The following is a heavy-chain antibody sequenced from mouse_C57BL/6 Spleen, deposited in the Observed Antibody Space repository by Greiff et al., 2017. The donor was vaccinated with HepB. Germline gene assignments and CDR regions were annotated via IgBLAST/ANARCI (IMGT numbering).Heavy chain of an antibody. V-gene: IGHV5-16*01. D-gene: IGHD1-1*01. CDR2: INYDGSST. Sequence: EVMLVESEGGLVQPGSSMKLSCTASGFTFSDYYMAWVRQVPEKGLEWVANINYDGSSTYYLDSLKSRFIISRDNAKNILYLQMSSLKSEDTATYYCARDCYGSGYFDVWGTGTTVTVSS. CDR1: GFTFSDYY. J-gene: IGHJ1*03. CDR3: ARDCYGSGYFDV.